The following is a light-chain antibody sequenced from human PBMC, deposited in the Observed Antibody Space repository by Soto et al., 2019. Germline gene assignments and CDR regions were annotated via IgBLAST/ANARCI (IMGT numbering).Light chain of an antibody. CDR3: QTWGAGIPV. V-gene: IGLV4-69*01. Sequence: QSVLTQSPSASASLGASVKVTYTLSSGHSSYAIAWHQQQPEKSPRYLMKLNNDGSHTKGDGIPDRFSGSSSGAERYLTLSSLQSEDDVDDSCQTWGAGIPVFGGGTKLTVL. J-gene: IGLJ3*02. CDR1: SGHSSYA. CDR2: LNNDGSH.